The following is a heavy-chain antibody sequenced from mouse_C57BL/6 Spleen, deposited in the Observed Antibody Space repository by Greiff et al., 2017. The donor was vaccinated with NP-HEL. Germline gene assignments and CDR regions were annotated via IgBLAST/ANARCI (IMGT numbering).Heavy chain of an antibody. CDR3: ARENGSSYWYFDV. CDR1: GYTFTDYN. V-gene: IGHV1-18*01. D-gene: IGHD1-1*01. J-gene: IGHJ1*03. CDR2: INPNNGGT. Sequence: EVQLQQSGPELVKPGASVKIPCKASGYTFTDYNMDWVKQSHGKSLEWIGDINPNNGGTIYNQKFKGKATLTVDKSSSTAYMELRSLTSEDTAVYYCARENGSSYWYFDVWGTGTTVTVSS.